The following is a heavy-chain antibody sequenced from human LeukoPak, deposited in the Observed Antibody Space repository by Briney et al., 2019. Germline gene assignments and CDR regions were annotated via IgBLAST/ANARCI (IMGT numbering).Heavy chain of an antibody. Sequence: GASVKVSCEASGYTFTGYYMHWVRQAPGQGLEWMGWINPNSGGTNYAQKFQGRVTMTRDTSISTAYMELSMLRSDDTAVYYCAREGPPTRIAVAGTGFDYWGQGTLVTVSS. J-gene: IGHJ4*02. D-gene: IGHD6-19*01. CDR2: INPNSGGT. CDR1: GYTFTGYY. V-gene: IGHV1-2*02. CDR3: AREGPPTRIAVAGTGFDY.